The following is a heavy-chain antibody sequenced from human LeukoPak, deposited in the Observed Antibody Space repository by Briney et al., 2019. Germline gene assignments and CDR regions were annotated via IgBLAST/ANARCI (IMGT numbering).Heavy chain of an antibody. CDR3: ARSLIYSYGPPQYYYYYYMDV. CDR1: GGSISSYY. D-gene: IGHD5-18*01. V-gene: IGHV4-4*07. J-gene: IGHJ6*03. CDR2: IYTSGST. Sequence: SETLSLTCTVSGGSISSYYWSWIRQPAGKGLEWIGRIYTSGSTNYNPSLKSRVTMSVDTSKNQFSLKLSSVTAADTAVYYCARSLIYSYGPPQYYYYYYMDVWGKGTTVTISS.